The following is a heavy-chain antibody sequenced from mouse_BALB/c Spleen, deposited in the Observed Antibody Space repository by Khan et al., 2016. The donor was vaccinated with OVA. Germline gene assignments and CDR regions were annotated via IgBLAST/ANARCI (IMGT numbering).Heavy chain of an antibody. D-gene: IGHD1-1*01. J-gene: IGHJ2*01. CDR3: ARRGLRWDFDY. CDR1: GYTFINYW. CDR2: INPSTAYT. V-gene: IGHV1-7*01. Sequence: QVRLQQSGAELAKPGASVKMSCKASGYTFINYWILWVKQRPGQGLEWIGYINPSTAYTEYNQNFKDKATLTADKSSRTAYMQLNSLTSEDSAVYYCARRGLRWDFDYWGQGTTLTVSS.